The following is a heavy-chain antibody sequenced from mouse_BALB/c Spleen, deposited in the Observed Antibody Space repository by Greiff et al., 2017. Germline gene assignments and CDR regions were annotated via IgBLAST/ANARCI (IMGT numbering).Heavy chain of an antibody. J-gene: IGHJ1*01. Sequence: QVQLKESGAELVKPGASVKLSCKASGYTFTSYYMYWVKQRPGQGLEWIGEINPSNGGTNFNEKFKSKATLTVDKSSSTAYMQLSSLTSEDSAVYYCTREGRITTVLYWYFDVWGAGTTVTVSS. V-gene: IGHV1S81*02. CDR2: INPSNGGT. CDR1: GYTFTSYY. D-gene: IGHD1-1*01. CDR3: TREGRITTVLYWYFDV.